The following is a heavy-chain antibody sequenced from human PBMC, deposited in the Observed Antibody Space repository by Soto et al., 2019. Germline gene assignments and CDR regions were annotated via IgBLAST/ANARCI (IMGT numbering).Heavy chain of an antibody. D-gene: IGHD5-12*01. V-gene: IGHV3-49*04. CDR2: ISDSGGTT. Sequence: GGSLRLSCAASGFTFSSYGLSWVRQAPGRGLEWVATISDSGGTTEYAASVKGRFTISRDDSKSIAYLQMNSLKTEDTAVYYCTRVSGGYDYLYYYYYGMDVWGQGTTVTVSS. J-gene: IGHJ6*02. CDR1: GFTFSSYG. CDR3: TRVSGGYDYLYYYYYGMDV.